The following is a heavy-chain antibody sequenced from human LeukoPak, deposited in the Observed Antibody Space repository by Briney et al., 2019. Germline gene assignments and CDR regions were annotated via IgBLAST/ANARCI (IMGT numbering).Heavy chain of an antibody. CDR3: ARSITDYYYGSGSYSGIDP. V-gene: IGHV1-8*01. CDR1: GYTFTSYD. Sequence: GASVKVSCKASGYTFTSYDINWVRQATGQGLEWMGWMNPNSGNTGYAQKFQGRDTMTRNTSISTAYMELSSLRSEDTAVYYCARSITDYYYGSGSYSGIDPWGQGTLVTVSS. CDR2: MNPNSGNT. D-gene: IGHD3-10*01. J-gene: IGHJ5*02.